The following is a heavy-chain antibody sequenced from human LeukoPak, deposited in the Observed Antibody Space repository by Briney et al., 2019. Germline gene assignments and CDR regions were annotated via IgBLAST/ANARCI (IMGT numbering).Heavy chain of an antibody. CDR1: GGSISSYY. CDR2: IYISGST. V-gene: IGHV4-4*07. D-gene: IGHD3/OR15-3a*01. J-gene: IGHJ5*02. CDR3: ARQEIGLRSFDP. Sequence: PSQTLSLTCTVSGGSISSYYWSWIRQPAGKGLEWIGRIYISGSTNYNPSLKSRVTISVDTSKNQFSLNLSSVTAADTAVYYCARQEIGLRSFDPWGQGTLVTVSS.